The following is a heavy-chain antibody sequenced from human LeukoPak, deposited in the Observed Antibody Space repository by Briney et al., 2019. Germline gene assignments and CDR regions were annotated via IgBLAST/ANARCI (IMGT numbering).Heavy chain of an antibody. Sequence: VVSRRLSSAATGFTFRSYAMSLVRQAPGKGLEGVSGISGSCFTTYYADSVTGRFTIYRGNSKNTLYVQMTSLRAEDTAVYYCAKSSNHYRPFDDWGQGTLVTVSS. V-gene: IGHV3-23*01. CDR1: GFTFRSYA. D-gene: IGHD3-16*02. CDR2: ISGSCFTT. J-gene: IGHJ4*02. CDR3: AKSSNHYRPFDD.